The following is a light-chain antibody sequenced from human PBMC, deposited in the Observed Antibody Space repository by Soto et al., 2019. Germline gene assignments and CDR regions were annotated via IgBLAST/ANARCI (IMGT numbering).Light chain of an antibody. J-gene: IGLJ2*01. V-gene: IGLV2-23*01. CDR1: SSDVGSHNL. Sequence: QSALTQVASVSGSPGQSITMSCTGTSSDVGSHNLVSWYQQHPGKAPKLMIYEANKRPSGVSNRFSGSKSGNTASLTISGLQAEDEGDYYCCSYAGSVVFGGGTKVTVL. CDR3: CSYAGSVV. CDR2: EAN.